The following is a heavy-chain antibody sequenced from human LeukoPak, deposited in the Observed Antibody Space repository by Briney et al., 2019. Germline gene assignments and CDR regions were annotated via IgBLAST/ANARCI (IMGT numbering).Heavy chain of an antibody. D-gene: IGHD4-11*01. CDR3: ARNISTVANGARYNWFDP. Sequence: KASETLSLTCTVSGGSISSTSYYWDWIRQSPGEGLEWIGTIYYSGSTAYNPSLKSRVTMSVETSKNQFSLKLSSVTAADMAVYYCARNISTVANGARYNWFDPWGQGTLVTVSS. J-gene: IGHJ5*02. V-gene: IGHV4-39*01. CDR1: GGSISSTSYY. CDR2: IYYSGST.